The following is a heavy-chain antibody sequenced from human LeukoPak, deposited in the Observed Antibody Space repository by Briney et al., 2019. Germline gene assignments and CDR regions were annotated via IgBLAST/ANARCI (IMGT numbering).Heavy chain of an antibody. CDR2: IRYDGSNK. J-gene: IGHJ4*02. V-gene: IGHV3-30*02. CDR3: AKEVLYYFDY. CDR1: GFTFSSYG. Sequence: GGSLRLSCAASGFTFSSYGMHWVRQAPGKGLEWAAFIRYDGSNKYYADSVKGRFTISRDNSKNTLNLQMNSLRAEDTAVYYCAKEVLYYFDYWGQGTLVTVSS.